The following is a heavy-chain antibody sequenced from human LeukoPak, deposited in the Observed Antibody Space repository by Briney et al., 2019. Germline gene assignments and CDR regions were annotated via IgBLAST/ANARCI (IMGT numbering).Heavy chain of an antibody. V-gene: IGHV4-59*05. Sequence: PGGSLRLSCAASGFTFSSYEMNWVRQPPGKGLEWIGSIFYSGSTYYNPSLKSRVTISVDTSKTQFSLKLSSVTAADTAVYYCAKQQLVRCFDYWGQGTLVTVSS. CDR2: IFYSGST. J-gene: IGHJ4*02. CDR1: GFTFSSYE. CDR3: AKQQLVRCFDY. D-gene: IGHD6-13*01.